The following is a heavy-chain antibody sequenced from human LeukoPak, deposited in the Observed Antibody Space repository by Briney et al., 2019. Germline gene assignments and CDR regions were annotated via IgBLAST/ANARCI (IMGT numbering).Heavy chain of an antibody. V-gene: IGHV3-7*03. Sequence: GGSLRLSCEASGFIFSNYWMSWVRQAPGKGLEWVANIKYDGSETYYVDSVKGRFTISRDNGKNSLYVQMNSLRAEDTALYYCAKVRQLWSSYYYYGMDVWGQGTTVTVSS. D-gene: IGHD5-18*01. J-gene: IGHJ6*02. CDR1: GFIFSNYW. CDR2: IKYDGSET. CDR3: AKVRQLWSSYYYYGMDV.